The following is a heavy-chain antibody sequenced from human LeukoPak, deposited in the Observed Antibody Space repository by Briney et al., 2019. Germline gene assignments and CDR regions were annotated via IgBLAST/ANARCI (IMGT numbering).Heavy chain of an antibody. Sequence: GVSLRLSCAASGFTFSSYEMSWVRQAPGKGLEWVSYISSSGSTIYYADSVKGRFTISRDNAKNSLYLQMNSLRAEDTAVYYCAELGITMIGGVWGKGTTVTISS. CDR1: GFTFSSYE. D-gene: IGHD3-10*02. J-gene: IGHJ6*04. CDR2: ISSSGSTI. CDR3: AELGITMIGGV. V-gene: IGHV3-48*03.